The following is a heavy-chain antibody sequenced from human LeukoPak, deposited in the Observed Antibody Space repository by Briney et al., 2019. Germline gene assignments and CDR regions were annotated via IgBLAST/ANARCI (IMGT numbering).Heavy chain of an antibody. CDR1: GYTFTSYY. CDR2: INPSGGST. Sequence: ASVKVSCKASGYTFTSYYMHWVRQAPGQGLEWMGIINPSGGSTSYAQKFQGRVTMTRDMSTSTVYMELSSLRSEDTAVYYCASAIGYYDSSGYYSAFDIWGQGTMVTVSS. D-gene: IGHD3-22*01. V-gene: IGHV1-46*01. CDR3: ASAIGYYDSSGYYSAFDI. J-gene: IGHJ3*02.